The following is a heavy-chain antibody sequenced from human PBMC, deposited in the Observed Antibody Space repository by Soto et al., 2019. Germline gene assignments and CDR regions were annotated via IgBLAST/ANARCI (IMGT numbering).Heavy chain of an antibody. V-gene: IGHV4-31*03. J-gene: IGHJ6*02. CDR1: GGSISSGGYY. Sequence: SETLSLTCTVSGGSISSGGYYWSWIRQHQGKGLEYIGYIYHSGSTYYKPSLKSRVTISVDTSKNPFSLKLTSVTAADTAVYYCARVRQWPVAPYYYYGMDVWSQGTAVTVSS. CDR3: ARVRQWPVAPYYYYGMDV. CDR2: IYHSGST. D-gene: IGHD6-19*01.